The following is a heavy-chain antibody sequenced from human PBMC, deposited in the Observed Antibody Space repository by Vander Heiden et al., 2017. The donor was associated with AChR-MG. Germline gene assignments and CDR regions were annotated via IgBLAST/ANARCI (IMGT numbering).Heavy chain of an antibody. V-gene: IGHV3-30*18. CDR1: GFTFSSHG. D-gene: IGHD3-16*01. J-gene: IGHJ6*02. CDR3: AKDSYSPFYYYYYYGMDV. CDR2: ISYDGSNK. Sequence: QVQLVESGGGVVQPGRSLRLSCAASGFTFSSHGMHWVRQAPGKGLEWVAVISYDGSNKYYADSVKGRFTISRDNSKNTLYLQMNSLRAEDTAVYYCAKDSYSPFYYYYYYGMDVWGQGTTVTVSS.